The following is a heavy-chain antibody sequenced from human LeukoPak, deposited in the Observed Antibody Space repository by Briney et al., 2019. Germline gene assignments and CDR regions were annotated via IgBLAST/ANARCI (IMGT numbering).Heavy chain of an antibody. J-gene: IGHJ4*02. CDR1: GFTFSSYA. CDR3: ASLLPHDY. V-gene: IGHV3-30-3*01. CDR2: ISYDGSNK. D-gene: IGHD2/OR15-2a*01. Sequence: QTGGSLRLSCAASGFTFSSYAMHWVRQAPGKGLEWVAVISYDGSNKYYADSVKGRFTISRDNSKNTLYLQMNSLRAEDTAVYYCASLLPHDYWGQGTLVTVSS.